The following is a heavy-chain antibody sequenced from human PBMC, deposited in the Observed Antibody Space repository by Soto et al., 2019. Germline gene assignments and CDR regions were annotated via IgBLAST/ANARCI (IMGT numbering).Heavy chain of an antibody. Sequence: SETLSLTCTVSGGSISSYYWSWIRQPPGKGLEWIGYIYYSGSTNYNPSLKSRATISVDTSKNQFSLKLNSVTAADTAVYYCARDSPGPTGNFDSWGQGILVTLSS. CDR1: GGSISSYY. D-gene: IGHD3-10*01. J-gene: IGHJ5*01. CDR2: IYYSGST. CDR3: ARDSPGPTGNFDS. V-gene: IGHV4-59*01.